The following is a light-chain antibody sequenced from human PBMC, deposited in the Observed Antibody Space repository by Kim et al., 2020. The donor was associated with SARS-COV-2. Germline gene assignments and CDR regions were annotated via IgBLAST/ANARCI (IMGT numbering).Light chain of an antibody. Sequence: ASIGDRGAVTCRASQDISNSLAWDQQKAGKAPKLLIFAASTLQSGVPSRFSGSGSGTEFTLTISSLQAEDFATYYCQQLNHYPWTFGQGTKVDIK. CDR2: AAS. J-gene: IGKJ1*01. CDR3: QQLNHYPWT. V-gene: IGKV1-9*01. CDR1: QDISNS.